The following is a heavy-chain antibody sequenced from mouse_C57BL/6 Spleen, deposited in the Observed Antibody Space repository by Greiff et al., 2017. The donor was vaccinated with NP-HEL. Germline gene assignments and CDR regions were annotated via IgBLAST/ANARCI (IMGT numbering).Heavy chain of an antibody. J-gene: IGHJ2*01. CDR2: ISSGGSYT. Sequence: EVTLVESGGDLVKPGGSLKLSCAASGFTFSSYGMSWVRQTPDKRLEWVATISSGGSYTYYPDSVKGRFTISRDNAKNTLYLQMSSLKSEDTAMYYCASLTSYWGQGTTLTVSS. V-gene: IGHV5-6*02. CDR3: ASLTSY. D-gene: IGHD4-1*01. CDR1: GFTFSSYG.